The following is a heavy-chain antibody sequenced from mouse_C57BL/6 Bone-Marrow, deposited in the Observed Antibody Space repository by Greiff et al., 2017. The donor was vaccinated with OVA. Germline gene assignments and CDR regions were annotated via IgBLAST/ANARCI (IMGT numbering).Heavy chain of an antibody. D-gene: IGHD2-4*01. CDR2: INYDGSST. V-gene: IGHV5-16*01. Sequence: EVKLQESEGGLVQPGSSMKLSCTASGFTFSDYYMAWVRQVPEKGLEWVANINYDGSSTYYLDSLKSRFIISRDNAKNILYLQMSSLKSEDTATYYCAREDDYDSSFAYWGQGTLVTVSA. J-gene: IGHJ3*01. CDR1: GFTFSDYY. CDR3: AREDDYDSSFAY.